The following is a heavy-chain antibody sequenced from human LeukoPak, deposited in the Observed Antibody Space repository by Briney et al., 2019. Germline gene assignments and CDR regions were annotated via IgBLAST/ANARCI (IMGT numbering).Heavy chain of an antibody. CDR1: GLTFSRYA. CDR3: AKQAYDSPRTDFDY. V-gene: IGHV3-23*01. J-gene: IGHJ4*02. CDR2: VSTSGGST. Sequence: GGSLRLSCAASGLTFSRYAMSWVCQAPGPGLELVSGVSTSGGSTYYADSVKGRFTISRDNSKNTLHLQMKTLRAEDTPIYYCAKQAYDSPRTDFDYWGQGTLVTVSS. D-gene: IGHD3-22*01.